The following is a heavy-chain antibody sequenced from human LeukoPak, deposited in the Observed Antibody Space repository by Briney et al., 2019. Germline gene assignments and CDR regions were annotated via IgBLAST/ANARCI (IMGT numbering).Heavy chain of an antibody. CDR2: IYYSGST. CDR1: GGSISSYY. CDR3: ARMGITFGGVILSNWFDP. D-gene: IGHD3-16*02. V-gene: IGHV4-59*01. J-gene: IGHJ5*02. Sequence: SETLSLTCTVSGGSISSYYWSWIRQPPGKGLEWIGYIYYSGSTNYNPSLKSRVTISVDTSKNQFSLKLSSVTAADTAVYYCARMGITFGGVILSNWFDPWGQGTLVTVSS.